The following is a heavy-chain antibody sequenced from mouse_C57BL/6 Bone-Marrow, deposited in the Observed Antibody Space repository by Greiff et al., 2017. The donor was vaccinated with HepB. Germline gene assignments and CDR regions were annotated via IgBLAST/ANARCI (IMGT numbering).Heavy chain of an antibody. CDR1: GYTFTDHT. J-gene: IGHJ2*01. Sequence: QVQLQQSDAELVKPGASVKISCKVSGYTFTDHTIHWMQQRPEQGLEWIGYIYPRDGSTKYNEKFKGKATLTADKSSSTAYMQLNSLTSEYSAVYFCARTGAYYGYEGYFDYWGQGTTLTVSS. CDR3: ARTGAYYGYEGYFDY. D-gene: IGHD2-9*01. V-gene: IGHV1-78*01. CDR2: IYPRDGST.